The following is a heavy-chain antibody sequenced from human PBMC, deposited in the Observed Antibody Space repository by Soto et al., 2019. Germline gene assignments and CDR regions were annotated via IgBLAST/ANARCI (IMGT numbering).Heavy chain of an antibody. CDR2: ISGSGDTT. J-gene: IGHJ4*02. D-gene: IGHD4-17*01. V-gene: IGHV3-23*01. Sequence: GGSLRLSCAASGFAFRRYAMSWVRQAPGKGLEWVSTISGSGDTTYYKDSVKGRFTISRDNSKNTLYLQMNSLRAEDTAVYFCASFPIYDYGYDDDYWGQGTLVTVSS. CDR3: ASFPIYDYGYDDDY. CDR1: GFAFRRYA.